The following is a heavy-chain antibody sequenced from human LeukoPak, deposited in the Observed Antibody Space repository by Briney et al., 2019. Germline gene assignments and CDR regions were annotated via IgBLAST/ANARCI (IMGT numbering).Heavy chain of an antibody. Sequence: GGSLRLSCAASGFTFSSYAMSWVRQAPGKGLEWVANIKQDGSEKYYVDSVKGRFTISRDNAKNSLYLQMNSLRVEDTADYYCVTYSGGIKSPGYYWGQGTLVTVSS. J-gene: IGHJ4*02. CDR1: GFTFSSYA. V-gene: IGHV3-7*01. CDR3: VTYSGGIKSPGYY. CDR2: IKQDGSEK. D-gene: IGHD1-14*01.